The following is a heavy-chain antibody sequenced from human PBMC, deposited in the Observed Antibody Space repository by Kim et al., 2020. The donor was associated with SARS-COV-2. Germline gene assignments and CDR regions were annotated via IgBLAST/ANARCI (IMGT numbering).Heavy chain of an antibody. CDR3: AREVPAASIYYGMDV. D-gene: IGHD2-2*01. V-gene: IGHV3-74*01. Sequence: GGSLRLSCAASGFTFSSFWMHWVRQAPGKGLVWVSRINSDGSGTSYADSVKGRFTISRDNAKNTLYLQMNSLRAEDTAVYYCAREVPAASIYYGMDVWGQGRTLTVAS. CDR2: INSDGSGT. J-gene: IGHJ6*02. CDR1: GFTFSSFW.